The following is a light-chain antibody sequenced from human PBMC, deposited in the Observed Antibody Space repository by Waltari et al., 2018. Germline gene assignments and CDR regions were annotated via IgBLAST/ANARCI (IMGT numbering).Light chain of an antibody. CDR1: SSDVGGYNY. CDR3: SSYTSSSTRGVV. J-gene: IGLJ2*01. V-gene: IGLV2-14*01. Sequence: QSALTQPASVSGSPGQSITISCTGTSSDVGGYNYASWYQQHPGKAPKLMIYEVSNRPSGVSNRFSGSKSGNTASLTISGLQAEDEADYYCSSYTSSSTRGVVFGGGTKL. CDR2: EVS.